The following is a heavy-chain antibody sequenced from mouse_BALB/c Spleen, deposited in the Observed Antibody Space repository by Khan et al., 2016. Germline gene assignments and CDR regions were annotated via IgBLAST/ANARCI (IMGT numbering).Heavy chain of an antibody. J-gene: IGHJ2*01. CDR1: GYSITSDYA. D-gene: IGHD1-1*01. V-gene: IGHV3-2*02. Sequence: EVQLQESGPGLVKPSQSLSLTCTVSGYSITSDYAWNWIRPFPGNKLEWMGYINYSGSTSYNPSLKSRISITRDTSKNQFFLQLNSVTTEDTATXSCARDYYGSSYFDYWGQGTTLTVSS. CDR2: INYSGST. CDR3: ARDYYGSSYFDY.